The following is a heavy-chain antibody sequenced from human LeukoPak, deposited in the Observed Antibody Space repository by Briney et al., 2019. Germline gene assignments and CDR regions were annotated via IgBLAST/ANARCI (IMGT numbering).Heavy chain of an antibody. Sequence: GRSLRLSCAASGFTFSSYAMHWVRQAPGKGLEWVAVISYDGSNKYYADSVKGRFTISRDNSKNTLYLQMNSLRAEDTAVYYWGGGRGFDYWGQEPRVTVPS. CDR3: GGGRGFDY. CDR2: ISYDGSNK. J-gene: IGHJ4*02. V-gene: IGHV3-30*04. D-gene: IGHD3-16*01. CDR1: GFTFSSYA.